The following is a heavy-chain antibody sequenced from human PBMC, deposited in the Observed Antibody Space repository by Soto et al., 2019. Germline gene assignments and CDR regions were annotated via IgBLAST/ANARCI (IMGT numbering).Heavy chain of an antibody. D-gene: IGHD5-12*01. CDR1: GFTFSSYG. CDR3: ASPVEMATMSGFDY. Sequence: QVQLVESGGGVVQPGRSLRLSCAASGFTFSSYGMHWVRQAPGKGLEWVAVIWYDGSNKYYADSVKGRFTISRDNSKNTRYLQMNSLRAEDTAVYYCASPVEMATMSGFDYWGQGTLVTVSS. V-gene: IGHV3-33*01. CDR2: IWYDGSNK. J-gene: IGHJ4*02.